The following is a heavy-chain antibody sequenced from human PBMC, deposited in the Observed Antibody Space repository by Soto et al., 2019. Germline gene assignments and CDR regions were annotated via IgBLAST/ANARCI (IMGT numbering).Heavy chain of an antibody. CDR2: ISSDGSSS. V-gene: IGHV3-30*18. CDR3: AKPISSLRGPPFDR. J-gene: IGHJ5*02. D-gene: IGHD3-16*01. Sequence: QVKLVESGGGVVQSGGSRRLSCEASGFRFSSYSIHWVRQAPGKGLEWVAVISSDGSSSDFADSVKGRFAISRDNSRKMTVDLRMNNLRPEDEAGFYCAKPISSLRGPPFDRWGHGTLVSVSS. CDR1: GFRFSSYS.